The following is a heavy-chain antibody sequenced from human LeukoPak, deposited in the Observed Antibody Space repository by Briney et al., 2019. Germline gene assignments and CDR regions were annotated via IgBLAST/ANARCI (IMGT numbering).Heavy chain of an antibody. V-gene: IGHV1-18*01. Sequence: GASVTVSCKASGYSFTSYAYNWVRQAPGQGLEWMGWISAYDGGTKYAQDLQGRVTMTTDTSTRTAYMELTRLTSDDTAVYYCARDPLTSTWSPYYFTLDVWGQGTTVSVSS. CDR2: ISAYDGGT. CDR3: ARDPLTSTWSPYYFTLDV. D-gene: IGHD6-13*01. CDR1: GYSFTSYA. J-gene: IGHJ6*02.